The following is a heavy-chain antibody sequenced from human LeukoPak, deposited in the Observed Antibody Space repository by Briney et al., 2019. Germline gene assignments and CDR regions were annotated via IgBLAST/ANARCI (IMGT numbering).Heavy chain of an antibody. Sequence: GGSLRLSCAASGFTFSSFWMHWVRQAPGKGLEWVSRINVDGRSTSYAHSVKGRFIVSRDSAKNTLYLQMNSLRAEDTAVYYCARDGGYCSGGSCYSFDYWGQGTLVTVSS. CDR2: INVDGRST. CDR1: GFTFSSFW. J-gene: IGHJ4*02. CDR3: ARDGGYCSGGSCYSFDY. D-gene: IGHD2-15*01. V-gene: IGHV3-74*01.